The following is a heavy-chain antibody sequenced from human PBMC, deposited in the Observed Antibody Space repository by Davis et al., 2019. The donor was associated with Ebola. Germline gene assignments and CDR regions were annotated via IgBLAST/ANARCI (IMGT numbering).Heavy chain of an antibody. CDR2: IKQDGSEK. Sequence: GGSLRLSCAASGFTFSSYWMSWVRQAPGKGLEWVANIKQDGSEKCYVDSVKDRFTISRDNAKNSLYLQMNSLRAEDTAVYYCARDLAVAPPDYWGQGTLVTVSS. CDR1: GFTFSSYW. J-gene: IGHJ4*02. D-gene: IGHD6-19*01. CDR3: ARDLAVAPPDY. V-gene: IGHV3-7*03.